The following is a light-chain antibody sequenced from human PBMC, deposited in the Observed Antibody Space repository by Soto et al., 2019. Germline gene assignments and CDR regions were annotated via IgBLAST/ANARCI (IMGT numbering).Light chain of an antibody. V-gene: IGLV1-40*01. CDR3: QSFDSSLSVVV. Sequence: QSALTHPPSVSGAPGQRITISCTGSSSNIGAGYAVHWYQHLPGTAPKLLIFDDNNRPSGVPDRFSGSKFGTSASLAITGLQAEDEADYYCQSFDSSLSVVVFGGGTKLTVL. CDR1: SSNIGAGYA. CDR2: DDN. J-gene: IGLJ2*01.